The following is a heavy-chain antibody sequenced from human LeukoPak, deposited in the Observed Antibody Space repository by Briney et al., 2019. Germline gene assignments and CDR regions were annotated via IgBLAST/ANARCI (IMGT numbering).Heavy chain of an antibody. J-gene: IGHJ3*02. V-gene: IGHV1-18*01. D-gene: IGHD5-18*01. CDR3: ARDLARGYSYGYNAFDI. CDR2: ITAGNGNT. CDR1: GYNFNSYG. Sequence: ASVKVSCKASGYNFNSYGIGWVRQAPRQGLEWMGWITAGNGNTNYAQKVQGRVTMTTDTSTSTAYMELRSLRSDDTAVSFCARDLARGYSYGYNAFDIWGQGTMVTVSS.